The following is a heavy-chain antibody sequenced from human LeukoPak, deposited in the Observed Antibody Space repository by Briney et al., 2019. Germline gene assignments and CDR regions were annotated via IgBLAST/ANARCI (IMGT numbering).Heavy chain of an antibody. V-gene: IGHV4-59*01. J-gene: IGHJ4*02. Sequence: SGTLSLTCTVSGGSISSYYWSWIRQPPGKGLEWIGYIYYSGSTNYNPSLKSRVTISVDTSKNQFSLKLSSVTAADTAVYYCARETAAAAGEVDYWGQGNLVTVSS. D-gene: IGHD6-13*01. CDR3: ARETAAAAGEVDY. CDR1: GGSISSYY. CDR2: IYYSGST.